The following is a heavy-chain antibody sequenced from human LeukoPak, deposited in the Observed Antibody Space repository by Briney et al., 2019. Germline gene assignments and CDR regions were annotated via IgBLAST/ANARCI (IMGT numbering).Heavy chain of an antibody. V-gene: IGHV3-48*01. D-gene: IGHD3-10*01. J-gene: IGHJ3*02. CDR2: ISSSSSTI. Sequence: GGSLRLSCAASGFTFSSYSMNWVRQAPGKGLEWVSYISSSSSTIYYADSVRGRFTISRDNAKNSLYLQMNSLRAEDTAVYYCARDLLLWFGTQNAFDIWGQGTMVTVSS. CDR1: GFTFSSYS. CDR3: ARDLLLWFGTQNAFDI.